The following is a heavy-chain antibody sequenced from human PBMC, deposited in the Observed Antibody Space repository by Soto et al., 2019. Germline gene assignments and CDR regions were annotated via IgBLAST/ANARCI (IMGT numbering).Heavy chain of an antibody. CDR2: INPNSGDT. CDR3: ARMVSGRYSNFDS. Sequence: GASVKVSCKASGYIFTGYYMHWVRQAPGQGLEWMGWINPNSGDTNYAQKFQGRVTMTRDTSISTAYMDLSRLRSDDTAVYYCARMVSGRYSNFDSWGQGXLVTVYS. J-gene: IGHJ4*02. CDR1: GYIFTGYY. D-gene: IGHD1-26*01. V-gene: IGHV1-2*02.